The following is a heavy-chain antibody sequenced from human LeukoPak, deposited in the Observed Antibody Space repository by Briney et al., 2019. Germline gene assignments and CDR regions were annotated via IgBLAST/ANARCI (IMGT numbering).Heavy chain of an antibody. Sequence: GASVKVSCKASGGTFSSYAISWVRQAPGQGLEWMGGVIPIFGTANYAQKFQGRVTITTDESTSTAYMELSSLRSEDTAVYYCARVILWFGELWYYFDYWGQGTLVTVSS. CDR3: ARVILWFGELWYYFDY. D-gene: IGHD3-10*01. CDR1: GGTFSSYA. CDR2: VIPIFGTA. J-gene: IGHJ4*02. V-gene: IGHV1-69*05.